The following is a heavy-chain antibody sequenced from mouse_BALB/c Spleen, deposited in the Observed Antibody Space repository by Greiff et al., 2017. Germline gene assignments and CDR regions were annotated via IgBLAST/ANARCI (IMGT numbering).Heavy chain of an antibody. Sequence: EVKVVESGGGLVKPGGSLKLSCAASGFTFSSYTMSWVRQTPEKRLEWVAYISNGGGSTYYPDTVKGRFTISRDNAKNTLYLQMSSLKSEDTAMYYCARRSDGYYPFYAMDYWGQGTSVTVSS. D-gene: IGHD2-3*01. CDR2: ISNGGGST. CDR3: ARRSDGYYPFYAMDY. V-gene: IGHV5-12-2*01. CDR1: GFTFSSYT. J-gene: IGHJ4*01.